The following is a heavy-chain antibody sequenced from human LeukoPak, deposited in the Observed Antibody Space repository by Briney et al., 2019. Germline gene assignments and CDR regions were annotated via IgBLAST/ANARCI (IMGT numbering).Heavy chain of an antibody. D-gene: IGHD2-2*01. CDR1: GFTFGDYA. V-gene: IGHV3-23*01. J-gene: IGHJ4*02. Sequence: PGGSLRLSCAASGFTFGDYAMTWVRQAPGKGLEWVSGISGSGVSTYYADSVKGRFTISGDKAKNSVYLQMNSLRVEDTAVYYCARDTKYAFDNWGQGTLVTVSS. CDR2: ISGSGVST. CDR3: ARDTKYAFDN.